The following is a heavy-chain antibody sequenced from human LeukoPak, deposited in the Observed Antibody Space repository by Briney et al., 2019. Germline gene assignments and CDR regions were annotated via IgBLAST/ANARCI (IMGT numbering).Heavy chain of an antibody. CDR1: GGSFSGYY. CDR2: IYTSGST. Sequence: SETLSLTCAVYGGSFSGYYWSWIRQPAGKGLEWIGRIYTSGSTNYNPSLKSRVTMSVDTSKNQFSLKLSSVTAADTAVYYCARETAQEGTNYYYYGMDVWGQGTTITVSS. D-gene: IGHD3-10*01. V-gene: IGHV4-4*07. J-gene: IGHJ6*02. CDR3: ARETAQEGTNYYYYGMDV.